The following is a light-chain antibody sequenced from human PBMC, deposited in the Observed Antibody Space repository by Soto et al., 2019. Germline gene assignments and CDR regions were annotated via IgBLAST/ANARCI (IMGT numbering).Light chain of an antibody. CDR1: SSNIGTYS. CDR2: TNN. V-gene: IGLV1-44*01. CDR3: SAWDDSLNGPGVV. J-gene: IGLJ2*01. Sequence: QSVLTQPPSVSGTPGQRVTISCSGSSSNIGTYSVNWYQQLPGTAPKLLIYTNNQRPSGVPDRFFGSRSGTSASLAISGLQSEDEADYYCSAWDDSLNGPGVVFGGGTQLTVL.